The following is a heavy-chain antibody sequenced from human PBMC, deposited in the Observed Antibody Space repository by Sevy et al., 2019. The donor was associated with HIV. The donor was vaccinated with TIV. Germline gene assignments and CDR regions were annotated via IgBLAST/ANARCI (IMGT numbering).Heavy chain of an antibody. J-gene: IGHJ4*02. CDR1: GYTFTSYI. CDR2: ISPLNGDT. V-gene: IGHV1-18*01. Sequence: ASVKVSCKTSGYTFTSYIISWVRQAPGQGLEWMGWISPLNGDTKYVQKFQGRVTMSIDTSTSTAYMDLRSLSSDDTAVYYCARGYCTGGSCSPGGFWGQGTLVTVSS. CDR3: ARGYCTGGSCSPGGF. D-gene: IGHD2-15*01.